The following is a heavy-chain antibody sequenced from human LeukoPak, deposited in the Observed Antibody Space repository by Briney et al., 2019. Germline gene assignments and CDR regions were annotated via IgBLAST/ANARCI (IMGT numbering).Heavy chain of an antibody. CDR1: GFSFSSYW. D-gene: IGHD3-10*01. CDR3: ARLLPSSGLLNVLAFDI. Sequence: GGSLRLSCAASGFSFSSYWMSWVRQAPGKGLEWVANIKQDGSEKYYVDSVKGRFTISRDNAKNSLYLQMNSLRAEDTAVYYCARLLPSSGLLNVLAFDIWGQGTMVTVSS. V-gene: IGHV3-7*01. J-gene: IGHJ3*02. CDR2: IKQDGSEK.